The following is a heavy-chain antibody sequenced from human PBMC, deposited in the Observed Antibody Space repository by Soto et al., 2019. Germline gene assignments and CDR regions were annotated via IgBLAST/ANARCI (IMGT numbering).Heavy chain of an antibody. J-gene: IGHJ6*02. CDR2: IWYDGSNK. CDR1: GFTFSSYG. CDR3: ARDANVDTAMAIYYYYGMDV. Sequence: GGSLRLSCAASGFTFSSYGMHWVRQAPGKGLEWVAVIWYDGSNKYYADSVKGRFTISRDNSKNTLYLQMNSLRAEDTAVYYCARDANVDTAMAIYYYYGMDVWGQGTTVTVSS. V-gene: IGHV3-33*01. D-gene: IGHD5-18*01.